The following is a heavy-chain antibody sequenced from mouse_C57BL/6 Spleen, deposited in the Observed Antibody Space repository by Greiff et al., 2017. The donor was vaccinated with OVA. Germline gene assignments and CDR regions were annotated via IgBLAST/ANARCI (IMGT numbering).Heavy chain of an antibody. V-gene: IGHV1-22*01. CDR1: GYTFTDYN. CDR3: ARTELGRGFMDY. D-gene: IGHD4-1*01. CDR2: INPNNGGT. J-gene: IGHJ4*01. Sequence: EVQLQEPGPELVKPGASVKMSCKASGYTFTDYNMHWVKQSHGKSLEWIGYINPNNGGTSYNQKFKGKATLTVNKSSSTAYMELRSLTSEESAVYYCARTELGRGFMDYWGQGTSVTVSS.